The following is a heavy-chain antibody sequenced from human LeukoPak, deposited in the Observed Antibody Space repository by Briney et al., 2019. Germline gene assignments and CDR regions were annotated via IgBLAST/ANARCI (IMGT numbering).Heavy chain of an antibody. D-gene: IGHD5-18*01. J-gene: IGHJ4*02. CDR2: ISAYNGDT. CDR3: ARGQIQLWPDY. CDR1: GYIFTNYG. Sequence: ASVKVSCKASGYIFTNYGFSWVRQAPGQGLEWMGWISAYNGDTIYAQNFQGRVIMTTDTSTSTAYMELRSLRSDDTAVYYCARGQIQLWPDYWGQGTLVTVSS. V-gene: IGHV1-18*01.